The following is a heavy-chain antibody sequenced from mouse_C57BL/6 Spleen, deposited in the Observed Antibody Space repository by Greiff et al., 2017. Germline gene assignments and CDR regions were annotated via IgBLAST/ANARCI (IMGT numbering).Heavy chain of an antibody. CDR1: GYAFSSSW. D-gene: IGHD3-2*02. CDR3: ARPAQAYFDY. V-gene: IGHV1-82*01. J-gene: IGHJ2*01. CDR2: IYPGDGDT. Sequence: QVQLQQPGPELVKPGASVKISCKASGYAFSSSWMNWVKQRPGKGLVWIGRIYPGDGDTNYNGKFYGKATLTADKSSSTAYMRLSRLTSEDSAVYTCARPAQAYFDYGGQGTTLTGSS.